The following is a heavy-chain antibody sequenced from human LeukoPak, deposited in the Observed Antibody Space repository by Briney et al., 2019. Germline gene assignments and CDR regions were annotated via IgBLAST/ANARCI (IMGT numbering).Heavy chain of an antibody. CDR1: GYTFTSYD. CDR3: ARDQFSGYDSSGSPFDY. CDR2: MNPNSGNT. V-gene: IGHV1-8*01. J-gene: IGHJ4*02. Sequence: ASVKVSCKASGYTFTSYDINWVRQATGQGLEWMGWMNPNSGNTGYAQKFQGRVTMTRDTSIDTAYMELSSLRSDDTAVYYCARDQFSGYDSSGSPFDYWGQGTLVTVSS. D-gene: IGHD3-22*01.